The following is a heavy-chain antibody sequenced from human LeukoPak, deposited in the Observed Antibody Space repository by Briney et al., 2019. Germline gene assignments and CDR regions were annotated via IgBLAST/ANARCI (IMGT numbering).Heavy chain of an antibody. V-gene: IGHV4-39*01. D-gene: IGHD2-2*01. Sequence: PSETLSLTCTVSSGSISSRSYYWGWIRQPPGKGLEWIGSIYYSGSTYYNPSLKNRVTISVDTSKNQFSLKLSSVTAADTAVYYCASLPYNTNWYLYFDYWGRGTLVTVSS. CDR1: SGSISSRSYY. J-gene: IGHJ4*02. CDR3: ASLPYNTNWYLYFDY. CDR2: IYYSGST.